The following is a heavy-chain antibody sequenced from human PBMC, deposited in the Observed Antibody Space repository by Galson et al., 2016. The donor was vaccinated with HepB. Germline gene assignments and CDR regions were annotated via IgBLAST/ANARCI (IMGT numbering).Heavy chain of an antibody. Sequence: PALVKPTQTLTLTCTFSGFSLTTGGMCVSWIRQPPGKALEWLARIDWDDDKYYSTSLKTRLTISKDTSKNHVVLTMTNMDPVDTATYDCARTARGNFGPQYYYYGMDVWGLGTTVIVSS. J-gene: IGHJ6*02. CDR2: IDWDDDK. CDR3: ARTARGNFGPQYYYYGMDV. CDR1: GFSLTTGGMC. D-gene: IGHD4-23*01. V-gene: IGHV2-70*11.